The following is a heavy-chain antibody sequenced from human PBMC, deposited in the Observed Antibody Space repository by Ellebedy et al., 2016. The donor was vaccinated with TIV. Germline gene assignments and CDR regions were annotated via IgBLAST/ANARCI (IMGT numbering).Heavy chain of an antibody. Sequence: PGGSLRLSCQGSAYSFINYWIVWVRQMPGRGLEWMGIIDLSDSDTRYSPSFQGQVTISADRSIGTAYLQWSSLKASDSAMYYCARRPTYGPLEFFDYWGQGTLVTVSS. CDR1: AYSFINYW. CDR2: IDLSDSDT. V-gene: IGHV5-51*01. CDR3: ARRPTYGPLEFFDY. J-gene: IGHJ4*02. D-gene: IGHD1-1*01.